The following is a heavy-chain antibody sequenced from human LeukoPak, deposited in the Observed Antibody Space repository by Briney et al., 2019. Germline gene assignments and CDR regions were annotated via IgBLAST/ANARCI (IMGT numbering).Heavy chain of an antibody. Sequence: GASVKVSCKASGHTFTSYYMHWVRQAPGQGLEWMGIINPSGGSTSYAQKFQGRVTMTRDMSTSTVYMELSSLRSEDTAVYYCARDGTGQSMDVWGKGTTVTVSS. CDR3: ARDGTGQSMDV. D-gene: IGHD1-26*01. J-gene: IGHJ6*03. CDR1: GHTFTSYY. V-gene: IGHV1-46*01. CDR2: INPSGGST.